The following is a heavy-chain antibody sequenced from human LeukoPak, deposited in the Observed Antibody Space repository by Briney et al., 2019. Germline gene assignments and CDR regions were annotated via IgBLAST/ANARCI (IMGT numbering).Heavy chain of an antibody. Sequence: GGSLRLSCAASGFSFSDAWMSWVRQIPGKGLEWVGRIESKTDGGTTDYAAPVKGRFTISRDDSTNTLYLQMNSLRAEDTAVYYCAKLGVDSSSWYYYYYMDVWGKGTTVTISS. CDR1: GFSFSDAW. CDR3: AKLGVDSSSWYYYYYMDV. J-gene: IGHJ6*03. V-gene: IGHV3-15*04. D-gene: IGHD6-13*01. CDR2: IESKTDGGTT.